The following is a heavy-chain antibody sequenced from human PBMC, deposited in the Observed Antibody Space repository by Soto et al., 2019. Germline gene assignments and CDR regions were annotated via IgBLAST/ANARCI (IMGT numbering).Heavy chain of an antibody. V-gene: IGHV3-33*01. Sequence: GGSLRLSCAASGFTFSSYGMHWVRQAPGKGLEWVAVIWYDGSNKYYADSVKGRFTISRDNSKNTLYLQMNSLRAEDTAVYYCARASYYYDSSGYSPVDYWGQGTLVTVSS. CDR1: GFTFSSYG. CDR3: ARASYYYDSSGYSPVDY. CDR2: IWYDGSNK. J-gene: IGHJ4*02. D-gene: IGHD3-22*01.